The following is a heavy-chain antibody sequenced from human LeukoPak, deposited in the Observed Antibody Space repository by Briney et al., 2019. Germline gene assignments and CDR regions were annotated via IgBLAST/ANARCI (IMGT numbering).Heavy chain of an antibody. D-gene: IGHD3-9*01. CDR3: ARRTYDVLTGTPSSVRKNWFDS. CDR2: IHPRDSET. Sequence: GGSLEISLQGSGYRFTSYWIGWVRPLPGKGLEWMGIIHPRDSETRYSPFFQGQVTISADKSITTAYLQWTSLKVSDTAMYYCARRTYDVLTGTPSSVRKNWFDSWGQGTLVTVSS. V-gene: IGHV5-51*01. J-gene: IGHJ5*01. CDR1: GYRFTSYW.